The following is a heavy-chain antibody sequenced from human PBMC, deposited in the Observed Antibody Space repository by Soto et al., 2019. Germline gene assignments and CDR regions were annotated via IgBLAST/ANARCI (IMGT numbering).Heavy chain of an antibody. CDR2: IIPVLNST. J-gene: IGHJ4*02. V-gene: IGHV1-69*06. Sequence: QVQLVQSGAEVKTPGSSLKVSCKVSGSRFSNYVISWVRQAPGHGLEWLGRIIPVLNSTKYAQSLQGRVTITADKSTSTASLELSSLRSDDTAVYYCAREGRGKKAGYNGLVSLGYWGQGTLVTVSS. CDR1: GSRFSNYV. CDR3: AREGRGKKAGYNGLVSLGY. D-gene: IGHD2-2*02.